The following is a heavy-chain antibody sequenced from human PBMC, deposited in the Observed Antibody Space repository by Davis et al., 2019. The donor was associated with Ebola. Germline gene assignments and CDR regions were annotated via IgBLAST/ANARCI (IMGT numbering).Heavy chain of an antibody. D-gene: IGHD3-3*01. J-gene: IGHJ6*02. Sequence: GESLKISCAASGFTFRSYAMSWVRQAPGKGLEWVSAISGSGGHTYYADSVKGRFTISRDKSKNTLYLQMNSLRAEETAVYYCARESWFWSGSQRYYYGMDVWGQGTTVTVSS. CDR1: GFTFRSYA. V-gene: IGHV3-23*01. CDR3: ARESWFWSGSQRYYYGMDV. CDR2: ISGSGGHT.